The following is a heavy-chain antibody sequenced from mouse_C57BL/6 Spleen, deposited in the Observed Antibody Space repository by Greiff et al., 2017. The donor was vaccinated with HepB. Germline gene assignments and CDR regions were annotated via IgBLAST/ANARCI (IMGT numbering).Heavy chain of an antibody. V-gene: IGHV5-9-1*02. J-gene: IGHJ4*01. Sequence: EVKLMESGEGLVKPGGSLKLSCAASGFTFSSYAMSWVRQTPEKRLEWVAYISSGGDYIYYADTVKGRFTISRDNARNTLYLQMSSLKSEDTAMYYCTRDYYSYAMDYWGQGTSVTVSS. CDR1: GFTFSSYA. CDR3: TRDYYSYAMDY. CDR2: ISSGGDYI. D-gene: IGHD1-1*01.